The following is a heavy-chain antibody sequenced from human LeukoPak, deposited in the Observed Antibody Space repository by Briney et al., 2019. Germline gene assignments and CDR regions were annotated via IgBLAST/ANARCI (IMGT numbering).Heavy chain of an antibody. Sequence: GGSLRLSCAASGFTVSSNYMSWVRQAPGKGLEWVSVIYSGGSTYYADSVKGRFTISRDNSKNTLYLQMNSLRAEDTAVYYCARDLSNSGSYYPYYYYGMDVWGQGTTVTVPS. V-gene: IGHV3-66*02. CDR3: ARDLSNSGSYYPYYYYGMDV. J-gene: IGHJ6*02. CDR1: GFTVSSNY. D-gene: IGHD3-10*01. CDR2: IYSGGST.